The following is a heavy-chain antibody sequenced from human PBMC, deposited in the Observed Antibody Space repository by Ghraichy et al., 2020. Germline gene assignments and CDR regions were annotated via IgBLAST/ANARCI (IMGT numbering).Heavy chain of an antibody. CDR2: INHSGST. V-gene: IGHV4-34*01. Sequence: SETLSLTCAVYGGSFSGYYWSWIRQPPGKGLEWIGEINHSGSTNYNPSLKSRFTISVDTSKNQFSLKLSSVTAADTAVYYCASLRRWLQYSYWYFDLWGRGTLVTVSS. CDR1: GGSFSGYY. D-gene: IGHD5-24*01. J-gene: IGHJ2*01. CDR3: ASLRRWLQYSYWYFDL.